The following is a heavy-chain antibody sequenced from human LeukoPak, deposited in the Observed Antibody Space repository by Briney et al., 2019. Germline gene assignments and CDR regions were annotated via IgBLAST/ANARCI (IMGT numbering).Heavy chain of an antibody. V-gene: IGHV4-59*10. Sequence: SDTLSLTCGVNGGSFRGFYWSWIRQPAGNGLEWIGRIYTSGSTNYNPSLKSRVTMSVDTSKNQFSLKLSSVTAADTAVFYFFKQKTAYEILTGNPVGYFDYWGQGTLVTVSS. CDR3: FKQKTAYEILTGNPVGYFDY. J-gene: IGHJ4*02. CDR1: GGSFRGFY. CDR2: IYTSGST. D-gene: IGHD3-9*01.